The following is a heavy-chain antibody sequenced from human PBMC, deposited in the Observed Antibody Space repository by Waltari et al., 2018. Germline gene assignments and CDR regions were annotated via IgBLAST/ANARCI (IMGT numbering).Heavy chain of an antibody. J-gene: IGHJ4*02. CDR3: ARGVVANTYYFDY. CDR1: GDSVSRYSAA. D-gene: IGHD2-15*01. Sequence: QVQLQQSGPGLVRPSQTLSLTCAISGDSVSRYSAAWKWMRQSPSRGLAWLGSTYFRSKWSDDYAVSVRGRITINPDTSTNQFSLHLSSVTPEDTAVYYCARGVVANTYYFDYWGQGTLVTVSS. V-gene: IGHV6-1*01. CDR2: TYFRSKWSD.